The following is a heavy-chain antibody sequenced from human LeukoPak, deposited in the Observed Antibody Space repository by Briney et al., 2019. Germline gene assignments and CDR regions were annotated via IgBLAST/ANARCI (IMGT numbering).Heavy chain of an antibody. CDR2: INPNSGGT. J-gene: IGHJ5*02. V-gene: IGHV1-2*02. CDR3: ARGRKAYYYDSSGYP. D-gene: IGHD3-22*01. Sequence: GASVKVSCKASGYTFTGYYMHWVRQAPGQGLEWMGWINPNSGGTNYAQKFQGRVTMTRDTSISTAYMELSRLRSDDTAVYYCARGRKAYYYDSSGYPWGQGTLVTVSS. CDR1: GYTFTGYY.